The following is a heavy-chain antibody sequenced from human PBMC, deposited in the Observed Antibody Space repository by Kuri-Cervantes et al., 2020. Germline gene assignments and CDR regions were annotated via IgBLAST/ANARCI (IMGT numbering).Heavy chain of an antibody. J-gene: IGHJ3*02. V-gene: IGHV3-11*01. Sequence: GESLKISCAASGFTFSDYYMSWIRQAPGKGLEWVSYISSSGSTIYYADSVKGRSTISRDNAKNSLYLQMNSLRAEDTAVYYCAIPIGGSYGEEIWGQGTMVTVSS. CDR2: ISSSGSTI. D-gene: IGHD1-26*01. CDR1: GFTFSDYY. CDR3: AIPIGGSYGEEI.